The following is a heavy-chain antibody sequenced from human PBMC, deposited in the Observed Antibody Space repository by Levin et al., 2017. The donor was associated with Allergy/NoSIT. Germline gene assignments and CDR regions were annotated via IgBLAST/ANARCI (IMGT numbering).Heavy chain of an antibody. J-gene: IGHJ4*02. CDR2: IFSNDEK. CDR3: ARTRPGYGDYSAFDY. Sequence: SGPTLVKPTETLTLTCTVSGFSLSNARMGVSWIRQPPGKALEWLAHIFSNDEKSYSTSLKSRLTISKDTSKSQVVLTMTNMDPVDTATYYCARTRPGYGDYSAFDYWGQGTLVTVSS. CDR1: GFSLSNARMG. V-gene: IGHV2-26*01. D-gene: IGHD4-17*01.